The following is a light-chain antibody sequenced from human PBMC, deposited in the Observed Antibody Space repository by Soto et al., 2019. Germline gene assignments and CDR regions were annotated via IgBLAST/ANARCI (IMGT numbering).Light chain of an antibody. J-gene: IGKJ5*01. Sequence: EVVLTQSPGTLSLSPGERATLSCRASQSVSSRNLAWYQQQPGQAPMLLIYGASSRATGIPDRFSGSGSGTDFTLTISRLEPEDFAVYYCQQYHSSPPITFGQGTRLEIK. CDR1: QSVSSRN. V-gene: IGKV3-20*01. CDR2: GAS. CDR3: QQYHSSPPIT.